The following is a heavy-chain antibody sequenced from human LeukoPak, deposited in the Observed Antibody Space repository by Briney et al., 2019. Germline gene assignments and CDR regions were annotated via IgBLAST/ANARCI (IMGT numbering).Heavy chain of an antibody. V-gene: IGHV4-59*12. CDR2: IYHSGST. CDR3: ARDSPPFDY. CDR1: GGSISSYY. Sequence: PSETLSLTCTVSGGSISSYYWSWIRQPPGKGLEWIGYIYHSGSTYYNPSLKSRVTISVDRSKNQFSLKLSSVTAADTAVYYCARDSPPFDYWGQGTLVTVSS. J-gene: IGHJ4*02.